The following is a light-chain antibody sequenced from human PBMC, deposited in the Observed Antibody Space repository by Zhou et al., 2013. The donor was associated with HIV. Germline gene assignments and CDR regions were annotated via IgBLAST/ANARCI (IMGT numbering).Light chain of an antibody. V-gene: IGKV3-20*01. CDR1: RNVYNNY. CDR2: VAS. J-gene: IGKJ5*01. Sequence: EVLLTQSPDTLSLSPGQRATLSCRASRNVYNNYLAWYQQKPGQAPRLLINVASSRATGIPDRFSGSGSGTDFTLTISRLEPEDFAVYYCQQYGSLPITFGQGTRLEIK. CDR3: QQYGSLPIT.